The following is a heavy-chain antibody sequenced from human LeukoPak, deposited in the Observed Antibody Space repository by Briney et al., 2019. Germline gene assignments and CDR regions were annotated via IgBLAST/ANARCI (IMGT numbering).Heavy chain of an antibody. Sequence: GGSLRLSCAASGFTFSSYAMSGVRQAPGKGLEWVSAISGSGGSTYYADSVKGRFTISRDNSKNTLYLQMNSLRAEDTAVYYCAKVSIVVVPAATNFDYWGQGTLVTVSS. CDR1: GFTFSSYA. J-gene: IGHJ4*02. CDR2: ISGSGGST. V-gene: IGHV3-23*01. D-gene: IGHD2-2*01. CDR3: AKVSIVVVPAATNFDY.